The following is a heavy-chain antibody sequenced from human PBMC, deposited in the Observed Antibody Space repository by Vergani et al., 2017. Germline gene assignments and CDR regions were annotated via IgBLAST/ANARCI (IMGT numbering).Heavy chain of an antibody. CDR3: RISNAGTDY. CDR2: IRSKANNYAT. V-gene: IGHV3-73*01. J-gene: IGHJ4*02. CDR1: GLTFSDSA. Sequence: EVQLVESGGGLVQPGGSLKLSCAASGLTFSDSAIHWVRQASGKGLEWVGRIRSKANNYATAFAASVEGKFTISRDDSKNTAFLQMNSLKTEDTAVYYCRISNAGTDYWGQGTLITVSS. D-gene: IGHD1-1*01.